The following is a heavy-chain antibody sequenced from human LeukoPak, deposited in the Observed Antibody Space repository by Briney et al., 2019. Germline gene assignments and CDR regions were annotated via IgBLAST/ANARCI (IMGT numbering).Heavy chain of an antibody. J-gene: IGHJ3*02. CDR2: IIPILGIA. D-gene: IGHD5-18*01. CDR3: ARDHGSRIQLWLADAFDI. CDR1: GGTFSSYA. V-gene: IGHV1-69*04. Sequence: ASVKVSCKASGGTFSSYAISWVRQAPGQGLEWMGRIIPILGIANYAQKCQGRVTITADKSTSTAYMGLSSLRSEDTAVYYCARDHGSRIQLWLADAFDIWGQGTMVTVSS.